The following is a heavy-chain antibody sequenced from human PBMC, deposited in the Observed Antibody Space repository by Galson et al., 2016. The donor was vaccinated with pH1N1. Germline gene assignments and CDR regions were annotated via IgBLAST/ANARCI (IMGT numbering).Heavy chain of an antibody. V-gene: IGHV3-23*01. Sequence: SLRLSCAVSGFTFRSYAMNWVRQAPGKGPEWVSVISGGGTIHYADSVRGRFTISRDNSNNTVYLQMNRLRAEDTGVYYCAKDKRIGWSCVGGFMEHWGQGTLVTVSS. CDR1: GFTFRSYA. J-gene: IGHJ4*02. CDR3: AKDKRIGWSCVGGFMEH. CDR2: ISGGGTI. D-gene: IGHD6-19*01.